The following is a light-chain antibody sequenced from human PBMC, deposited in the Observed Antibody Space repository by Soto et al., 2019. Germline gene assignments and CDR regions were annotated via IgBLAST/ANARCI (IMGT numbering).Light chain of an antibody. J-gene: IGKJ3*01. CDR1: QSISSW. CDR2: AAS. Sequence: DIQMTQSPSSLSASVGDRVTITCRASQSISSWLAWYQQKPGKAPNLLIYAASSLQSGVPSRFSGSGSGTDFTLTISSLQPEDFATYYCQQSYNTPLTFGPGTKVDIK. CDR3: QQSYNTPLT. V-gene: IGKV1-39*01.